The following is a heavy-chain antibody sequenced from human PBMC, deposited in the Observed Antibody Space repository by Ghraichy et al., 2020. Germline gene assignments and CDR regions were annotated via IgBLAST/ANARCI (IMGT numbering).Heavy chain of an antibody. D-gene: IGHD6-19*01. CDR1: GYSISSGYY. Sequence: SQTLSLTCTVSGYSISSGYYWGWIRQPPGKGLEWIGSIFHSGSTYYNPSLKSRVTISVDTSKNQFSLKLSSVTAADTAVYYCARDNYILQQWQGKYGMDVWGQGTTVTVSS. CDR2: IFHSGST. J-gene: IGHJ6*02. V-gene: IGHV4-38-2*02. CDR3: ARDNYILQQWQGKYGMDV.